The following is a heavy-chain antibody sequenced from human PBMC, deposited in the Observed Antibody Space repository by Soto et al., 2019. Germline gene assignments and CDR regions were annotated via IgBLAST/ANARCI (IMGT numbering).Heavy chain of an antibody. V-gene: IGHV4-4*07. CDR1: GGSINTFY. CDR2: IFSSGST. CDR3: AREGSYSAYNFAHGIQLWSFDF. Sequence: SETLSLICTVSGGSINTFYWSWVRQPAGKGLEWIGRIFSSGSTSFKPSLENRVAMSVDTSKNHFSLNLSSVTAADMAVYYCAREGSYSAYNFAHGIQLWSFDFWGQGALVPVSS. D-gene: IGHD5-12*01. J-gene: IGHJ4*02.